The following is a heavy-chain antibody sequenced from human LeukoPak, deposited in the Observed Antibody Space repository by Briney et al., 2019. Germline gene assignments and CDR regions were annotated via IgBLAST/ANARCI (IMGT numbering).Heavy chain of an antibody. D-gene: IGHD2-2*01. CDR3: AKDRRAVVVPAAIFDY. V-gene: IGHV3-23*01. Sequence: GGSLRLSCAASGFTFSTFAMTWVRQAPGKGLEWVSGISGSGVTDYADSAKGRFTISRDNSKNTLYLQMNSLRAEDTAVYYCAKDRRAVVVPAAIFDYWGQGTLVTVSS. CDR2: ISGSGVT. CDR1: GFTFSTFA. J-gene: IGHJ4*02.